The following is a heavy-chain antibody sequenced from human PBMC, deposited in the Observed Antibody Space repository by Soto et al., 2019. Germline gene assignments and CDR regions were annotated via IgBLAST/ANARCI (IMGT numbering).Heavy chain of an antibody. V-gene: IGHV4-61*08. CDR3: ARHFRDVYNALDY. J-gene: IGHJ4*02. Sequence: PSETLSLTCTVSGGSISSGGYYWSWIRQHPGKGLEWIGDFYYSGNTKYNPSLKSRVTISVDTSTNQLSLKLNFVTAADTAVYYCARHFRDVYNALDYWGQGTPVTVSS. CDR2: FYYSGNT. D-gene: IGHD3-3*02. CDR1: GGSISSGGYY.